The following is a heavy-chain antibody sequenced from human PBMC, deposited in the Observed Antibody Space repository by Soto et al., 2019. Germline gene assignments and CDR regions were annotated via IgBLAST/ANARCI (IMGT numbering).Heavy chain of an antibody. V-gene: IGHV4-59*01. D-gene: IGHD3-10*01. CDR3: GRGAGDFSGPDSFDI. J-gene: IGHJ3*02. CDR2: ISDSGVT. Sequence: QVQLQESGPRLVKSSETLSLVCSVSGDSIIRSFWGWIRQSPGKGLQYIGYISDSGVTDYDPSLKCRVTISVDTSKNQFARGLGSVTAADTAVYYGGRGAGDFSGPDSFDIWGQGTMVTVSS. CDR1: GDSIIRSF.